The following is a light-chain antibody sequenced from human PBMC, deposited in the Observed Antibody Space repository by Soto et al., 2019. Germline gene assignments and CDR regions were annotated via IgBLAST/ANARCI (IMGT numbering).Light chain of an antibody. J-gene: IGKJ4*01. CDR1: QSVSSSY. CDR2: GAS. Sequence: EIVLTQSPGTLSLSPGERATLSCRASQSVSSSYLAWYQQKPGQAPRLLIFGASTRATGIPDRFSGSGSGTDFTLTISRLEPEDFAVYYCQQYGDSPAFTFGGGTKVEIK. V-gene: IGKV3-20*01. CDR3: QQYGDSPAFT.